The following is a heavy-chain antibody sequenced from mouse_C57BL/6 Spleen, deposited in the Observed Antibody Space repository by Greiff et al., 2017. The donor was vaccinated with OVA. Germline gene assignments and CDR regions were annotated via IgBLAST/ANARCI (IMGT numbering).Heavy chain of an antibody. V-gene: IGHV1-69*01. CDR2: IDPSDSYT. D-gene: IGHD2-10*02. J-gene: IGHJ3*01. CDR1: GYTFTSYW. Sequence: QVQLQQSGTELVMPGASVKLSCKASGYTFTSYWMHWVKQRPGQGLEWIGEIDPSDSYTNYNQKFKGKSTLTVEKSSSPAYMQLSSLTSEDSAVYYCTRTGYGNYERLAGFAYRGQGTLVTVSA. CDR3: TRTGYGNYERLAGFAY.